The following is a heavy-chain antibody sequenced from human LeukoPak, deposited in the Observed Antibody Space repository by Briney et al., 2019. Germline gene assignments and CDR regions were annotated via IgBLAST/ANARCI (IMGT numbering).Heavy chain of an antibody. D-gene: IGHD1-1*01. CDR3: ARGERPSYCYGMDV. V-gene: IGHV3-30*04. Sequence: HSGRSLRLSCAASGFTFSSYAMHWVRQAPGKGLEWVAVISYDGSNKYYADSVKGRFTISRDNSKNTLYLQMNSLRAEDTAVYYCARGERPSYCYGMDVWGKGTTVTVSS. J-gene: IGHJ6*04. CDR2: ISYDGSNK. CDR1: GFTFSSYA.